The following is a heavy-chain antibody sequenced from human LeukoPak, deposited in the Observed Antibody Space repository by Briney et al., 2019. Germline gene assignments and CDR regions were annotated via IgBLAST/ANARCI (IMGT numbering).Heavy chain of an antibody. CDR2: IRYDGSYQ. J-gene: IGHJ5*02. CDR3: ARDPHNVAANWFDP. D-gene: IGHD6-13*01. V-gene: IGHV3-30*02. CDR1: GFTFSTYG. Sequence: GGSLRLSCAVSGFTFSTYGMHWVRQAPGKGLEWVTFIRYDGSYQYYADSVKGRFTISRDNANSSLYLQMDSLSPEDTAVYYCARDPHNVAANWFDPWGQGALVTVSS.